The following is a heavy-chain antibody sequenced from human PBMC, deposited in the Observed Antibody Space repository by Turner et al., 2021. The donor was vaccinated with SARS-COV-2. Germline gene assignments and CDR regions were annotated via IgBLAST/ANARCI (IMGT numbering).Heavy chain of an antibody. CDR2: INHSGST. D-gene: IGHD5-12*01. CDR1: GGSFSGYY. J-gene: IGHJ3*02. CDR3: ASGDVDIVAIHNSGDAFDI. V-gene: IGHV4-34*01. Sequence: QVQLQQWGAGLLKPSETLSLTCAVYGGSFSGYYWSWIRQPPGKGLEWIGEINHSGSTNYNPSLKSRVTISVDTSKNQFSLKLSSVTAADTAVYYCASGDVDIVAIHNSGDAFDIWGQGTMVTVSS.